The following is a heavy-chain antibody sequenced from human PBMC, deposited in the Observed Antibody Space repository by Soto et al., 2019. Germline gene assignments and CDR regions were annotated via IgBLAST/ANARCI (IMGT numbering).Heavy chain of an antibody. J-gene: IGHJ4*02. CDR1: GFTFSNYW. D-gene: IGHD3-10*01. CDR3: ARAGSENDY. CDR2: IKEDGSER. Sequence: EVPLVESGGGLVQPGGSLRLSCAASGFTFSNYWMSWVRQAPGKGLEWVANIKEDGSERNYVDSVKGRLTISRDNAKNSLYLQLNSLRAEDTAVYYCARAGSENDYWGQGTLVTVSS. V-gene: IGHV3-7*05.